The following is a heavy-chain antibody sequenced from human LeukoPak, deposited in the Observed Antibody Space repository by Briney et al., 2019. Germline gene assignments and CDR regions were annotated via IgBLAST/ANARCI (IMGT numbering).Heavy chain of an antibody. CDR2: ISTSGSST. D-gene: IGHD3-22*01. V-gene: IGHV3-11*06. CDR3: ARAYDYYYDR. J-gene: IGHJ4*02. Sequence: GGSLRLSCAASGFTFSNHYISWIRQAPGKGLGWVSYISTSGSSTKYADSVKGRFTISRDNAKNSLYLQMNSLRAEDTAIYYCARAYDYYYDRWGQGTLVTVSS. CDR1: GFTFSNHY.